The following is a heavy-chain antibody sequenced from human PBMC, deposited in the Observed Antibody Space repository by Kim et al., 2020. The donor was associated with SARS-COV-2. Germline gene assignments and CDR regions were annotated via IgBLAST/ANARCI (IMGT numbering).Heavy chain of an antibody. CDR3: ARGPRVVPGWFDP. CDR2: IYYSGST. J-gene: IGHJ5*02. Sequence: SETLSLTCTVSGGSISSGDYYWSWIRQPPGKGLEWIGYIYYSGSTYYNPSLKSRVTISVDTSKNQFSLKLSSVTAADTAVYYCARGPRVVPGWFDPWGQGTLVTVSS. D-gene: IGHD2-2*01. V-gene: IGHV4-30-4*01. CDR1: GGSISSGDYY.